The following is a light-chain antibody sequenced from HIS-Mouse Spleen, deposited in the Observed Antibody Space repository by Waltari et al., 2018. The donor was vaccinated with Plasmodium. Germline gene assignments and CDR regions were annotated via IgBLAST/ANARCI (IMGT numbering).Light chain of an antibody. J-gene: IGKJ3*01. CDR2: GAS. Sequence: DIVMTQSPATLSVSPWERATLSCRASQRVSSNLAWDQQQPGQAPRLLIYGASTRATGIPARFSGSGSGTEFTLTISSLQSEDFAVYYCQQYNNWSFTFGPGTKVDIK. V-gene: IGKV3-15*01. CDR1: QRVSSN. CDR3: QQYNNWSFT.